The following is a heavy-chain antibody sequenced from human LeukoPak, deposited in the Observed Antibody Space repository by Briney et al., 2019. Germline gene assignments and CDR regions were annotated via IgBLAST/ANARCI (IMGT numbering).Heavy chain of an antibody. D-gene: IGHD3-10*01. J-gene: IGHJ4*02. Sequence: PGGSLRLSCAASGFTFSSAWMNWVRQTPGKGLELIGRIKSTTDGGTTDYAAPVKGRFTISRDDSKNKLYVQMNSLKTEDTAVYYCTTNILKRRFGEGTDYWGQGTLVTVSS. CDR3: TTNILKRRFGEGTDY. V-gene: IGHV3-15*01. CDR2: IKSTTDGGTT. CDR1: GFTFSSAW.